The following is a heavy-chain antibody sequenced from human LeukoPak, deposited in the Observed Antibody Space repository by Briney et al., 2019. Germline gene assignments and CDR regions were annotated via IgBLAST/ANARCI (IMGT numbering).Heavy chain of an antibody. CDR1: GGSISSTTYY. J-gene: IGHJ4*02. D-gene: IGHD2-8*01. Sequence: SETLSLTCSVSGGSISSTTYYWGWIRQPPGKGLEWIGSIFYSGSTWYNPSLKSRVTVSADTSKNQFSLKLTSVTAADTAVYYCARDRACSDGVCSYFDYWGQGTVVTVSS. CDR2: IFYSGST. CDR3: ARDRACSDGVCSYFDY. V-gene: IGHV4-39*01.